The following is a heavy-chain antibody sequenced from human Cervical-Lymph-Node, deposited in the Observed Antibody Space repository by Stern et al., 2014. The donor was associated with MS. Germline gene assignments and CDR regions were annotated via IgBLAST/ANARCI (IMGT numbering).Heavy chain of an antibody. Sequence: QVQLVQSGAEVKKPGSSVKVSCKASGGTFSSYAISWVRQAPGQGLEWMGGIIPIFGTAIYAQKFQGRVTITADESTSTAYMELSSLRSEDTAVYYCASTGVGYSYGKYYFDYWGQGTLVTVSS. CDR1: GGTFSSYA. J-gene: IGHJ4*02. V-gene: IGHV1-69*01. CDR3: ASTGVGYSYGKYYFDY. D-gene: IGHD5-18*01. CDR2: IIPIFGTA.